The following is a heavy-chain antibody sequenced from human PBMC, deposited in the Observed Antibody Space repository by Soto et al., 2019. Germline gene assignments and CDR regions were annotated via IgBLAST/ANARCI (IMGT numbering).Heavy chain of an antibody. Sequence: VKVSCRASGGTFNRFAINWVRYVSGQGLAWMGGIIPIFDAANYAQKFKGRVTITADESTSTAYMEFSSLRSEDTAVYYCARAPYRYGYNHYFDYWGQGTLVTVYS. CDR1: GGTFNRFA. V-gene: IGHV1-69*13. CDR3: ARAPYRYGYNHYFDY. D-gene: IGHD5-12*01. J-gene: IGHJ4*02. CDR2: IIPIFDAA.